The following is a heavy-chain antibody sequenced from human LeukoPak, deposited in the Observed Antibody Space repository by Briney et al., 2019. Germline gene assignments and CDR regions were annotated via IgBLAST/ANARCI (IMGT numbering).Heavy chain of an antibody. V-gene: IGHV1-18*01. Sequence: ASVKVSCKASGYTYTSYGISWVRQAPGQGLEWMGWISAYNGNTNYAQKFQGRVTMTRDTSISTAYMELSRLRSDDTAVYYCARESVRFFDYWGQGTLVTVSS. CDR1: GYTYTSYG. CDR2: ISAYNGNT. D-gene: IGHD3-10*01. CDR3: ARESVRFFDY. J-gene: IGHJ4*02.